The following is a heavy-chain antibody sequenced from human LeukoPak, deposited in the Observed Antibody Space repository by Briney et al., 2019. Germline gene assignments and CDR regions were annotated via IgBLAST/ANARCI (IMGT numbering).Heavy chain of an antibody. CDR3: ARYIVSYPHDAFDI. Sequence: PSQTLSLTCTVSGDSISSGDYYWSWIRQPPGKGLEWIGYIYYSGSTSYNPSLKSRVTISVDTSKKQFSLKLSSVTAADMAFYYCARYIVSYPHDAFDIWGQGTMVTVSS. CDR1: GDSISSGDYY. J-gene: IGHJ3*02. V-gene: IGHV4-61*08. CDR2: IYYSGST. D-gene: IGHD1-26*01.